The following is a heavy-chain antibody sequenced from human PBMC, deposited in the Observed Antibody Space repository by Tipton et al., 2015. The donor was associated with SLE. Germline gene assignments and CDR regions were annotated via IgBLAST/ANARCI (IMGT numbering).Heavy chain of an antibody. CDR3: ARHPSGSSFDY. V-gene: IGHV4-39*07. J-gene: IGHJ4*02. CDR2: IHYSGST. Sequence: GLVKPSETLSLTCAVSGGSISSRSYYWGWIRQPPGQGLEWIATIHYSGSTYYNPSLKSRVTISVDTSKNQFSLKLSSVTAADTAVYYCARHPSGSSFDYWGQGTLVTVSS. CDR1: GGSISSRSYY. D-gene: IGHD6-6*01.